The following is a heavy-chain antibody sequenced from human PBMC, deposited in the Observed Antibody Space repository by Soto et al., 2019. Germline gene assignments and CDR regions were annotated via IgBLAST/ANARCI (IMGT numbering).Heavy chain of an antibody. CDR2: ISGSGGST. J-gene: IGHJ4*02. D-gene: IGHD3-10*01. CDR3: ASTPRDITMVRGVVIGDY. CDR1: GFTFSSYA. V-gene: IGHV3-23*01. Sequence: GGSLRLSCAASGFTFSSYAMSWVRQAPGKGLEWVSVISGSGGSTYYADSVKGRFTISRDNSKNTLYLQMSSLRVEDTAVYYCASTPRDITMVRGVVIGDYWGQGTLVTVSS.